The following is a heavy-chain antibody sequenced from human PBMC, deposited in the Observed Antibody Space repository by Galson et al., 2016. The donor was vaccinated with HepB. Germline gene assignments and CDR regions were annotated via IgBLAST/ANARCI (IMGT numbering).Heavy chain of an antibody. CDR2: ISGYSYT. D-gene: IGHD4-11*01. V-gene: IGHV3-11*06. J-gene: IGHJ6*03. Sequence: SLRLSCAASGFSFSDNYMSWIRQAPGKGLEWVSFISGYSYTNYADSVTGRFTISRDNAKNSLYLQMNIQRAEGTAVYYCARHGSNSYYYMDVWGKGTTVTVSS. CDR1: GFSFSDNY. CDR3: ARHGSNSYYYMDV.